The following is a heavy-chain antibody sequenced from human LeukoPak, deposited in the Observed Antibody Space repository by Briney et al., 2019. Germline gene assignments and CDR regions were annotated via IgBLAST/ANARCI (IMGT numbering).Heavy chain of an antibody. CDR3: MKQQYSGYDLARGFDY. D-gene: IGHD5-12*01. J-gene: IGHJ4*02. Sequence: GGSLRLSCAASGFPFTTYAMSWVRQAPGKGLEWVSGTSGGGGNTYYADSVRGRFTISTDNSKNTLYLQMNSPRAEDTAVYYCMKQQYSGYDLARGFDYWGQGTLVTVSS. V-gene: IGHV3-23*01. CDR2: TSGGGGNT. CDR1: GFPFTTYA.